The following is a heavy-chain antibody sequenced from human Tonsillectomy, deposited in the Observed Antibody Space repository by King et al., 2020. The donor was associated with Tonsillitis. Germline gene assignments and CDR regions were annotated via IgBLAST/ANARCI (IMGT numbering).Heavy chain of an antibody. CDR2: IKEDGIDK. CDR3: ATEGGRSGSGY. V-gene: IGHV3-7*01. D-gene: IGHD3-10*01. Sequence: VQLVESGGGLVQPGGSLRLSCAVSGFTFSRYWMSWGRQAPGKGLEWVANIKEDGIDKHYVDSVKGRFTISRDNAKNSLFLQMNSLRAEDTAVYYCATEGGRSGSGYWGQGTLVTVSS. CDR1: GFTFSRYW. J-gene: IGHJ4*02.